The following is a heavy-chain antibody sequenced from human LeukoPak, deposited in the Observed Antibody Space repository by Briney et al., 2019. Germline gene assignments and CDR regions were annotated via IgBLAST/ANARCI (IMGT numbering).Heavy chain of an antibody. J-gene: IGHJ4*02. CDR2: IKSKTDGGTT. CDR1: GFTFSNAW. D-gene: IGHD3-10*01. V-gene: IGHV3-15*01. Sequence: GGSLRLSCAASGFTFSNAWMSWVRQAPGKGLEWVGRIKSKTDGGTTDYAAPVKGRFTMSRDDSKNTLYLQVNSLKTEDTAVYYCLCYFSGSSYRDYWGQGTLVTVSS. CDR3: LCYFSGSSYRDY.